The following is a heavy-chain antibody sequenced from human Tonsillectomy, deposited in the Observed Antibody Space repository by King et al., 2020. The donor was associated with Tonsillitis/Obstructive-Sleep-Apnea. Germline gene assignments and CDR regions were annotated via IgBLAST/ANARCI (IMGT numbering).Heavy chain of an antibody. J-gene: IGHJ4*02. Sequence: HAQLVQSGAEVKKPGASVKVSCKASGYTFTSYAMHWVRQAPGQRLEWMGWLKAGNGNTKYSQKFQGRVTITRDTSASTAYMELSSLRSEDTAVYYCAIPWSGYYCFDYWGQGTLVTVSS. CDR1: GYTFTSYA. D-gene: IGHD3-3*01. V-gene: IGHV1-3*01. CDR3: AIPWSGYYCFDY. CDR2: LKAGNGNT.